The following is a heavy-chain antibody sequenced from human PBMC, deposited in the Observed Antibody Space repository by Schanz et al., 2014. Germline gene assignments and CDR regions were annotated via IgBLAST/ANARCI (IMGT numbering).Heavy chain of an antibody. D-gene: IGHD3-3*01. CDR1: GFTFNLYG. CDR3: ARKGMPPIWSGYPYFFDF. J-gene: IGHJ4*02. CDR2: ISGRGDNT. V-gene: IGHV3-23*01. Sequence: EVQLLESGGGLLQPGGSLTLSCSGSGFTFNLYGMIWVRQAPGKGLEWVSGISGRGDNTYYADSVKGRFTISRDNSKNTLYVQMNSLRAEDTAVYYCARKGMPPIWSGYPYFFDFWGQGTLVTVSS.